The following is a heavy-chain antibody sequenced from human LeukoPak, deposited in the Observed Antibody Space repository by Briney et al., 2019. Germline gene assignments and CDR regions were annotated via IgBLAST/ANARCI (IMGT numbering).Heavy chain of an antibody. J-gene: IGHJ4*02. Sequence: SETLSLTCTVSGGSISSYYWSWIRQPPGKGLEWIGYIYYSGSTNYNPSLKSRVTISVDKSKNQFSLKLSSVTAADTAVFYCARGGSGSYYVKWGQGTLVTVSS. CDR3: ARGGSGSYYVK. CDR2: IYYSGST. V-gene: IGHV4-59*12. D-gene: IGHD3-10*01. CDR1: GGSISSYY.